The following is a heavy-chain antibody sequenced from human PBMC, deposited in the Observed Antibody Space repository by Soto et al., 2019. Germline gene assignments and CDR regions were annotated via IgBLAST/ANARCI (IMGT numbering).Heavy chain of an antibody. Sequence: SETLSLTCTVSVGSIRSYYWTWIRQPPGKGLEWLGYIFYSGSTFYNPSLKSRVTISIHTSKSQFSLQLTSVTAADTAVYYCARGAADTAMVDSWGQGTLVTVSS. CDR3: ARGAADTAMVDS. J-gene: IGHJ4*02. D-gene: IGHD5-18*01. CDR1: VGSIRSYY. CDR2: IFYSGST. V-gene: IGHV4-59*01.